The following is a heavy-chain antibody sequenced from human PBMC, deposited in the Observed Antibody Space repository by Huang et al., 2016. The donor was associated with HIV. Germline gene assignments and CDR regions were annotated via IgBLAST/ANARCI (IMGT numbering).Heavy chain of an antibody. D-gene: IGHD3-3*01. Sequence: QVQLVESGGGVVQPGGSLRLSCTACGFTFGSFGMHGVRQAPGKGLEGVAFIRYDGNNYYYADSVRGRFTISRDNSKDTLYLQMNRLRPDDSAVYYCAKDLTYTFGRHFDYWGRGTLVTVSS. V-gene: IGHV3-30*02. CDR2: IRYDGNNY. CDR3: AKDLTYTFGRHFDY. J-gene: IGHJ4*02. CDR1: GFTFGSFG.